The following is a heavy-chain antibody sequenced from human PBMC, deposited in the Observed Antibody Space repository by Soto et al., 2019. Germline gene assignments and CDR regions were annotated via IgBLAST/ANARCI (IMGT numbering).Heavy chain of an antibody. CDR1: GFTFSSYS. J-gene: IGHJ5*02. Sequence: GGSLRLSCAASGFTFSSYSMNWVRQAPGKGLEWVSSISSSSSYIYYADSVKGRFTISRDNAKNSLYLQMNSLRAEDTAVYYCARKVSYSSGDNWFDPWGQGTLVTVSS. CDR3: ARKVSYSSGDNWFDP. V-gene: IGHV3-21*01. CDR2: ISSSSSYI. D-gene: IGHD6-19*01.